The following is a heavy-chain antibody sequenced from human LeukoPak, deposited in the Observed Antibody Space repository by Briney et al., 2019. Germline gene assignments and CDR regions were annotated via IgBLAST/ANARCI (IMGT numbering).Heavy chain of an antibody. D-gene: IGHD6-19*01. CDR2: ISYDGSNK. CDR1: GFTFSSYG. J-gene: IGHJ4*02. V-gene: IGHV3-30*18. Sequence: GRSLRLSCAASGFTFSSYGMHWVRQAPGKGLEWVAVISYDGSNKYYADPVKGRFTISRDNPKNTLYLQMNSLRAEDTAVYYCAKDQGKQWLVLDYWGQGTLVTVSS. CDR3: AKDQGKQWLVLDY.